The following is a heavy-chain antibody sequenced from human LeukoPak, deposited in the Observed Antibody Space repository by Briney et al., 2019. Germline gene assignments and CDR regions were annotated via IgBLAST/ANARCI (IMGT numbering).Heavy chain of an antibody. J-gene: IGHJ4*02. D-gene: IGHD2-15*01. V-gene: IGHV4-34*01. CDR1: GGSFSGYY. CDR2: INHSGST. CDR3: ARRRVAPYYFDY. Sequence: SETLSLTCAVCGGSFSGYYWSWIRQPPGEGLEWIGEINHSGSTNYNPSLKSRVTISVDTSKSQFSLKLSSVTAADTAVYYCARRRVAPYYFDYWGQGTLVTVSS.